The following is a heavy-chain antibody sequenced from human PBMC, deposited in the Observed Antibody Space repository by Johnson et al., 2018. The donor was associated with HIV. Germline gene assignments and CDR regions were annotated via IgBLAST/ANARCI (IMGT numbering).Heavy chain of an antibody. J-gene: IGHJ3*02. CDR1: GFTFSSYA. V-gene: IGHV3-30*04. D-gene: IGHD6-13*01. CDR2: VSYDGSER. CDR3: ARDSGRYSSSWATFGAFDI. Sequence: QMQLVESGGGVVQPGRSLRLSCAASGFTFSSYAMHWVRQAPGKGLEWVAVVSYDGSERYYADSVKGRFTISRDSSKNTLYLQMNSLRAEDTAVYYCARDSGRYSSSWATFGAFDIWGQGTMVTVSS.